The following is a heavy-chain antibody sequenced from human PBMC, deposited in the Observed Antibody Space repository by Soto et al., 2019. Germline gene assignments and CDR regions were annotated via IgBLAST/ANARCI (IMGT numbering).Heavy chain of an antibody. CDR2: INPNSGGT. Sequence: ASVKVSCKASGYTFTGYYMHWVRQAPGQGLEWMGWINPNSGGTNYAQKFQGRVTMTRDTSISTAYMELSRLRSDDTAVYYCASTEGSMAAGIVYWGQGTLVTVSS. CDR1: GYTFTGYY. J-gene: IGHJ4*02. CDR3: ASTEGSMAAGIVY. V-gene: IGHV1-2*02. D-gene: IGHD6-13*01.